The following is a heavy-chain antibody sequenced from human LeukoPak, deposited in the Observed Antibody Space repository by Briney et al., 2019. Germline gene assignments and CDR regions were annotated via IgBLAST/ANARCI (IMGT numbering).Heavy chain of an antibody. V-gene: IGHV4-30-4*08. CDR3: ARPRIAAAGTGDWFDP. CDR1: GGSISSGDYY. CDR2: IYYSGST. Sequence: SQTLSLTCTVSGGSISSGDYYWSWIRQPPGKGLEWIGYIYYSGSTYYNPSLKSRVTISVDTSKNQFSLKLSSVTAADTAVYYCARPRIAAAGTGDWFDPWGQGTLVIVSS. D-gene: IGHD6-13*01. J-gene: IGHJ5*02.